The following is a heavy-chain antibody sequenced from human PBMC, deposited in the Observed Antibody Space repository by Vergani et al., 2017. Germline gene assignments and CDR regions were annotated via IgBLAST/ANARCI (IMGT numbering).Heavy chain of an antibody. V-gene: IGHV4-61*02. J-gene: IGHJ4*02. Sequence: QVQLQESGPGLAKPSQTLSLTCTVSGGSINSHNYYWSWIRQPAGKGLEWIGRIHTSGSTNYNPSLKSRVTMSEDTSKNQFSLNLTSVTAADTAVYFCARGSCLGGSCYKPLFDDWGQGILVTVSS. CDR2: IHTSGST. CDR3: ARGSCLGGSCYKPLFDD. CDR1: GGSINSHNYY. D-gene: IGHD2-15*01.